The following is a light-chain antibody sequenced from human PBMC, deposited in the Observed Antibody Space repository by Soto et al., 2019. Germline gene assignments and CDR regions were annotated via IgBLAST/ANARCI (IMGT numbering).Light chain of an antibody. J-gene: IGKJ1*01. Sequence: EIVLTQSPGTLSLSPGERATLSCRASQSVSSNYLAWYQQKPGQAHRLLIHGASSRATGIPDRFSGSGSGTAYSLTISRLEPEDFAVYYCQQYSGSPRTFGQGTKVEIK. CDR3: QQYSGSPRT. CDR1: QSVSSNY. V-gene: IGKV3-20*01. CDR2: GAS.